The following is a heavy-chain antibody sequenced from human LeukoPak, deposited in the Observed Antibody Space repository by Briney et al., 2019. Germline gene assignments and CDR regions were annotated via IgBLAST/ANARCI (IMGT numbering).Heavy chain of an antibody. J-gene: IGHJ1*01. D-gene: IGHD2-15*01. Sequence: ASVKVSCKASGYTFTGYYIHWVRQAPGQGLEWMGWINPHSGDTNYAQKFQGRVAMSRDTSISTAYMELNRLKSDDTAVYYCATILVGYCSGGSCYSPEYFQYWGQGTLVTVSS. CDR2: INPHSGDT. CDR3: ATILVGYCSGGSCYSPEYFQY. CDR1: GYTFTGYY. V-gene: IGHV1-2*02.